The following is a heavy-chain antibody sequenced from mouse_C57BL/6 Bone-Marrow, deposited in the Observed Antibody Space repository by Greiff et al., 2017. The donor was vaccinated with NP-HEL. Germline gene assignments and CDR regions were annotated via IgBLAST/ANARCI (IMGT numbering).Heavy chain of an antibody. J-gene: IGHJ4*01. V-gene: IGHV1-69*01. CDR2: IDPSDSYT. CDR1: GYTFTSYW. Sequence: VQLQQPGAELVMPGASVKLSCKASGYTFTSYWMHWVKQRPGQGLEWIGEIDPSDSYTNYNQKFKGKTTLTVDKSSSTAYMQLSSLTSEDSAVYYCARGGWGSGLAYWGQGTPVTVSS. CDR3: ARGGWGSGLAY. D-gene: IGHD3-1*01.